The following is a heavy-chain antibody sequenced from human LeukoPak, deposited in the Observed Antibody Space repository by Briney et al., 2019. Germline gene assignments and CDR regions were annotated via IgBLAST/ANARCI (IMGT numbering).Heavy chain of an antibody. CDR3: ARGSYGGNSGY. J-gene: IGHJ4*02. D-gene: IGHD4-23*01. Sequence: NPSETLSLTCTVSGGSISSGGYYWSWIRQHPGKGLEWIGYIYYSGSTYYNPSLKSRVTISVDTSKNQFSLKLSSVTAADTAVYYCARGSYGGNSGYWGQGTLVTVSS. CDR1: GGSISSGGYY. CDR2: IYYSGST. V-gene: IGHV4-31*03.